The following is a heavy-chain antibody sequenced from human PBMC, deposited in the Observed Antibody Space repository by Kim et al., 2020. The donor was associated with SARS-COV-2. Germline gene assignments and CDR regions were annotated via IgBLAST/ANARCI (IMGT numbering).Heavy chain of an antibody. CDR1: GFTFSDYY. D-gene: IGHD3-16*02. V-gene: IGHV3-11*05. CDR3: ARGGYDYVWGSYRDYYYYYGMDV. Sequence: GGSLRLSCAASGFTFSDYYMSWIRQAPGKGLEWVSYISSSSSYTNYADSVKGRFTISRDNAKNSLYLQMNSLRAEDTAVYYCARGGYDYVWGSYRDYYYYYGMDVWGQGPTVTVSS. CDR2: ISSSSSYT. J-gene: IGHJ6*02.